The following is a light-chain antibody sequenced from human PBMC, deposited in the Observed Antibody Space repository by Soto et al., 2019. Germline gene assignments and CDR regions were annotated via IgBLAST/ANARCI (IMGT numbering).Light chain of an antibody. CDR1: QGIRDD. Sequence: AIQMTQSPSSLSASVGDRVTITCRASQGIRDDLGWYQQKPWRAPKLLIYAASSLQTGVPSRFSGSGSGTDFTLTISSLQPEDFASYYCLQDYVYPWTFGQGTKVEIK. V-gene: IGKV1-6*01. CDR3: LQDYVYPWT. CDR2: AAS. J-gene: IGKJ1*01.